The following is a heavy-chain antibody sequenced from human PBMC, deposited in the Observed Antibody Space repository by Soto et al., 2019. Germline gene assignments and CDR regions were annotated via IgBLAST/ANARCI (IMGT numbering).Heavy chain of an antibody. D-gene: IGHD4-4*01. CDR1: GFTFSSYA. Sequence: QVQLVESEGGVVQPARSLRLSCAASGFTFSSYAMHWVRQAPGKGLEWVAVISYDGSNKYYADSVKGRFTISRDNSKNTLYLQMNSLRAEDTAVYYCARPLWRDDYNWGYFDLWGRGTLVTVSS. J-gene: IGHJ2*01. CDR3: ARPLWRDDYNWGYFDL. V-gene: IGHV3-30-3*01. CDR2: ISYDGSNK.